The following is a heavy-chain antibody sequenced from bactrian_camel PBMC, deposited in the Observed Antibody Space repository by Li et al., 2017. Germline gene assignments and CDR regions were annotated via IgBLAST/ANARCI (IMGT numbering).Heavy chain of an antibody. CDR1: GFAVGDSD. D-gene: IGHD6*01. V-gene: IGHV3S66*01. CDR2: ISANGHL. CDR3: ATGGVGSWYEVP. J-gene: IGHJ6*01. Sequence: SGGGSVQAGGSLVLSCTASGFAVGDSDMGWYRQAPGSECELVSRISANGHLYYRASVKGRFTITLDDAKNTKYLQMNSLKVEDTAVYYCATGGVGSWYEVPWGQGTQVTVS.